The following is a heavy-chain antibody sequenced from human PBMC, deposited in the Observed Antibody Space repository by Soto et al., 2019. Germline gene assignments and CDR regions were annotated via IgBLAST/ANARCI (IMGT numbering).Heavy chain of an antibody. D-gene: IGHD3-16*02. CDR3: ARVGEYDYIWGSYPKGAFDI. J-gene: IGHJ3*02. Sequence: SETLSLTCTVSGGSISSYYWSWIRQPPGKGLEWIGYIYYSGSTNYNPSLKSRVTISVDTSKNQFSLKLSSVTAADTAVYYCARVGEYDYIWGSYPKGAFDIWGQGTMVTVSS. CDR1: GGSISSYY. CDR2: IYYSGST. V-gene: IGHV4-59*01.